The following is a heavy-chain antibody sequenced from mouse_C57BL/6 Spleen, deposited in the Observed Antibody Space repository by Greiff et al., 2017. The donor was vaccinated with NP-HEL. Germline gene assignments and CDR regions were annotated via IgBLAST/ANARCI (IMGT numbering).Heavy chain of an antibody. CDR3: ARGESYYGSSLYAMDY. D-gene: IGHD1-1*01. CDR1: GYTFTSYW. Sequence: QVQLQQPGAELVKPGASVKMSCKASGYTFTSYWITWVKQRPGQGLEWIGDIYPGSGSTNYNEKFKSKATLTVDTSSSTAYMQLSSLTSEDSAVYYCARGESYYGSSLYAMDYWGQGTSVTVSS. J-gene: IGHJ4*01. V-gene: IGHV1-55*01. CDR2: IYPGSGST.